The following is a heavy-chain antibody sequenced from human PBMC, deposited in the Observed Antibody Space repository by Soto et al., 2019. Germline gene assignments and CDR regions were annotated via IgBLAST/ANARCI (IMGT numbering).Heavy chain of an antibody. J-gene: IGHJ4*02. D-gene: IGHD6-6*01. V-gene: IGHV3-49*03. Sequence: GGSLRLSCTASGFTFGDYAMSWFRQAPGKGLEWVGFIRSKAYGGTTEYAASVKGRFTISRDDSKSIAYLQMNSLKTEDTALYYCTSGSGSSRWAVDYWGQGTLVTVSS. CDR2: IRSKAYGGTT. CDR1: GFTFGDYA. CDR3: TSGSGSSRWAVDY.